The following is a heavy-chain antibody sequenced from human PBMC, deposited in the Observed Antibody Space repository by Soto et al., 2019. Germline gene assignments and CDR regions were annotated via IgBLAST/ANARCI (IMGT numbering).Heavy chain of an antibody. D-gene: IGHD2-2*01. V-gene: IGHV4-39*01. CDR1: GGSISSSSYY. J-gene: IGHJ4*02. CDR2: IYYSGST. CDR3: ARQNIVLVPAMGLYYFDY. Sequence: QLQLQESGPGLVKPSETLSLTCTVSGGSISSSSYYWGWIRQPPGKGLEWIGSIYYSGSTYYNPSLKSRVTISVDTSKNQFSLKLSSVTAADTAVYYCARQNIVLVPAMGLYYFDYWGQGTLVTVSS.